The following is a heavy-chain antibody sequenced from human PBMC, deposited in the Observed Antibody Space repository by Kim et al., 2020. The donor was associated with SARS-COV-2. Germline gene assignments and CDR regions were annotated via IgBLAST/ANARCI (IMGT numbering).Heavy chain of an antibody. D-gene: IGHD1-26*01. CDR2: ISGSGGST. J-gene: IGHJ6*02. CDR3: ANIIVGAHYYYYYGMDV. CDR1: GFTFSSYA. Sequence: GGSLRLSCAASGFTFSSYAMSWVRQAPGKGLEWVSAISGSGGSTYYADSVKGRFTISRDNSKNTLYLQMNSLRAEDTAVYYCANIIVGAHYYYYYGMDVWGQGTTVTVSS. V-gene: IGHV3-23*01.